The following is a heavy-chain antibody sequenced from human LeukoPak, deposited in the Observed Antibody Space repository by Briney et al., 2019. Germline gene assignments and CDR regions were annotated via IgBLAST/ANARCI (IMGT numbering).Heavy chain of an antibody. V-gene: IGHV1-2*02. CDR2: INPNSGGT. D-gene: IGHD3-10*01. Sequence: GASVKVSCKASGYTFTGYYMHWVRQAPGQGLEGMGWINPNSGGTNYAQKFQGRVTMTRDTSISTAYMELSRLRSDDTAVYYCARGGLRVVRGVIIPPDYWGQGTLVTVSS. CDR1: GYTFTGYY. CDR3: ARGGLRVVRGVIIPPDY. J-gene: IGHJ4*02.